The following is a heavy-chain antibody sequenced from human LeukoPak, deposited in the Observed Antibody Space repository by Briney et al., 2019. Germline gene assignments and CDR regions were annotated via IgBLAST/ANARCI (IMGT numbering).Heavy chain of an antibody. CDR2: ISSDGTKK. V-gene: IGHV3-30*14. Sequence: GRSPRLSCAGSGFTFSTYAMHWVRQAPGKGLEWVAVISSDGTKKYYADSVKGRFTISRDNSKNTLYLQMSSLRAVDTAVYYCVKDNEAGGSPFDRWGQGTLVTVSS. CDR3: VKDNEAGGSPFDR. CDR1: GFTFSTYA. D-gene: IGHD1-1*01. J-gene: IGHJ4*02.